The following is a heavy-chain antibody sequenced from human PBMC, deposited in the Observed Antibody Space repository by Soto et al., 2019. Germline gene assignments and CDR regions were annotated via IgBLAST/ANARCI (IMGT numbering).Heavy chain of an antibody. J-gene: IGHJ3*02. Sequence: EVQLVESGGGLVQPGGSLRLSCAASGFTFSSYWMHWVRQAPGKGLVWVSRINSDGSSTSYAESVKGRFTISRDNAKNTLYLQMNSLRAEDTAVYYCASPLGIAAFDAFDIWGQGTMVTVSS. D-gene: IGHD6-13*01. CDR3: ASPLGIAAFDAFDI. CDR2: INSDGSST. V-gene: IGHV3-74*01. CDR1: GFTFSSYW.